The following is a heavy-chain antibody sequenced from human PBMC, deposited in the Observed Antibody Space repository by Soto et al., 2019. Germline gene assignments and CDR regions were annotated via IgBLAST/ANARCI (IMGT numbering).Heavy chain of an antibody. Sequence: GASVKVSCKASGYTFTRYGISWVRQAPGQGLEGMAWTSANSDNTNYAEKLQGRVTLTTDTSTGTAYMELRSLRSDYTAVYYCARDERGTCTGTNCYYFDYWGQGTLVTVSS. V-gene: IGHV1-18*04. CDR2: TSANSDNT. D-gene: IGHD2-2*01. J-gene: IGHJ4*02. CDR3: ARDERGTCTGTNCYYFDY. CDR1: GYTFTRYG.